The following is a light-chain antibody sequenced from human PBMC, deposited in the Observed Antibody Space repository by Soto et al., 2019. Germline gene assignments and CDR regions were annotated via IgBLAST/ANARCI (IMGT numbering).Light chain of an antibody. V-gene: IGLV2-14*01. CDR1: SSDVGTYNF. Sequence: QSVLTQPASVSGSPGHSITISCTGTSSDVGTYNFVSWYQQHPGKAPKLMIYDVSNRPSGVSDRFSGSKSGNTASLTISGLQAEDEADYYCSSYRGSSTYVFGTGTKVTVL. CDR3: SSYRGSSTYV. CDR2: DVS. J-gene: IGLJ1*01.